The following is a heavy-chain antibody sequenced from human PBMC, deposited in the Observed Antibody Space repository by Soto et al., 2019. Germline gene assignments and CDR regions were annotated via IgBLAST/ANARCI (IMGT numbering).Heavy chain of an antibody. D-gene: IGHD3-10*01. CDR3: AKGRSGSYYYFDY. V-gene: IGHV3-23*01. CDR1: GFTFSSYA. J-gene: IGHJ4*02. Sequence: GSLRLSCSASGFTFSSYAMSWVRQAPGKGLEWVSAISGSGGSTYYADSVKGRFTISRDNSKNTLYLQMNSLRAEDTAVYYCAKGRSGSYYYFDYWGQGTLVTVSS. CDR2: ISGSGGST.